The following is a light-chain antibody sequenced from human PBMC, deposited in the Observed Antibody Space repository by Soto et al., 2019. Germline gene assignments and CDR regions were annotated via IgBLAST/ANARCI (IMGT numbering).Light chain of an antibody. Sequence: QSALTQPPSASGSPGQSVTISCTGTSSDVGGYNFVSWYQQHPGKAPKLMIYEVNKRPSGVPDRFSGSKSGNTASLTVSGLQAEDEADYYCSSYAGNNNFVVFGGGTKVTVL. CDR3: SSYAGNNNFVV. CDR2: EVN. V-gene: IGLV2-8*01. J-gene: IGLJ2*01. CDR1: SSDVGGYNF.